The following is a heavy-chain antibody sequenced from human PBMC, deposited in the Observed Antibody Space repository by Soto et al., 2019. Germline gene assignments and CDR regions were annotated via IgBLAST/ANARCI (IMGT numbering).Heavy chain of an antibody. Sequence: PSETLSLTCTVSGGSVSSGSYYWSWIRQPPGKGLEWIGYIYYSGSTNYNPSLKSRVTISVDTSNNQFSLKLSSVTAADTAVYYCARDVVVAAPPPSGAAILFDPWGQGTLVTVSS. CDR3: ARDVVVAAPPPSGAAILFDP. CDR2: IYYSGST. D-gene: IGHD2-15*01. CDR1: GGSVSSGSYY. V-gene: IGHV4-61*01. J-gene: IGHJ5*02.